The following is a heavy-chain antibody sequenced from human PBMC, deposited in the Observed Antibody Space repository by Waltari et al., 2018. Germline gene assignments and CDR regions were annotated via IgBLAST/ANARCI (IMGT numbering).Heavy chain of an antibody. D-gene: IGHD3-22*01. V-gene: IGHV4-34*01. Sequence: QVHLQQWGAGPLTPSETLSLTCAVYGGPFRGFYWSWSRQPHGKGLEWIGQIDHNEDTTYNPSLKDRVTISLDTSKRKFSLTLTSVTAADTAVYYCASTPLFYYDTSGYYFWGQGAPVTVSS. CDR2: IDHNEDT. CDR1: GGPFRGFY. J-gene: IGHJ4*02. CDR3: ASTPLFYYDTSGYYF.